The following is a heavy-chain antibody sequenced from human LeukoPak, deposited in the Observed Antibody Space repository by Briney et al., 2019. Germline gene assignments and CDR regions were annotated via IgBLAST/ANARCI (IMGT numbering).Heavy chain of an antibody. CDR3: TIIPNVILFTHYFEY. D-gene: IGHD2-21*01. Sequence: ASVKVSCKVSGYTLGELSMHWVRQAPGKGLEWMGSFDPEDGEIIYAQKFQGRVTITADEPTRTAYMELTYVRSDDTAVYYCTIIPNVILFTHYFEYWGQGTLVTVSS. J-gene: IGHJ4*02. CDR2: FDPEDGEI. V-gene: IGHV1-24*01. CDR1: GYTLGELS.